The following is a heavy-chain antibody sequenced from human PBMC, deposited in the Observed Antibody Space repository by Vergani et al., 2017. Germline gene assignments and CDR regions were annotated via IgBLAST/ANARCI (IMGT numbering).Heavy chain of an antibody. V-gene: IGHV5-51*03. CDR1: EYSFGNYW. CDR3: AYHTTYTDS. J-gene: IGHJ4*02. CDR2: IYPADSDT. Sequence: EVELVQSGPEMRKPGESLKISCKGSEYSFGNYWIGWVRQMPGKGLEWMGIIYPADSDTRYSPSFQGQVTISADKSLITAFLQWDSLKASDTALYYCAYHTTYTDSWGQGTLVTVSS. D-gene: IGHD1-1*01.